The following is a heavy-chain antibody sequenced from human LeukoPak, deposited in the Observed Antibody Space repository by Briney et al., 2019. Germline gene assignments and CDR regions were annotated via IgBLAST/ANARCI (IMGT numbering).Heavy chain of an antibody. V-gene: IGHV4-38-2*01. CDR3: ARGSTMVRGILDY. CDR1: GYSISSGYY. D-gene: IGHD3-10*01. J-gene: IGHJ4*02. Sequence: SETLSLTCAVSGYSISSGYYWGWIRQPPGKGLEWIGSIYHSGSTYYNPSLKSRVTISVDMSKNQFSLKLSSVTAAGTAVYYCARGSTMVRGILDYWGQGTLATVSS. CDR2: IYHSGST.